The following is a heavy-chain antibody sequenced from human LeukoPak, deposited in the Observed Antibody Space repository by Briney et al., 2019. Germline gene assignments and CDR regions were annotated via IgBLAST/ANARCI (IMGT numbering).Heavy chain of an antibody. J-gene: IGHJ4*02. CDR1: GYTFTSYG. V-gene: IGHV1-18*01. Sequence: ASVKVSCKASGYTFTSYGISWVRQAPGHGLEWMGWISAYNGNTDYAQKLQGRVTMTTDTSTGTAYMDLRSLRSDDTAVYYCARGPWSSSFGELYFDYWGQGTLVTVSS. CDR2: ISAYNGNT. D-gene: IGHD3-10*01. CDR3: ARGPWSSSFGELYFDY.